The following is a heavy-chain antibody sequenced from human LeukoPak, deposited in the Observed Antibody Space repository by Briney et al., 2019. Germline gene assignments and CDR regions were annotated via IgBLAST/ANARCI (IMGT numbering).Heavy chain of an antibody. CDR3: ETHSSGWYFFDY. CDR2: ISGSGGST. J-gene: IGHJ4*02. Sequence: GGSLRLSCAASGFTFSSYAMSWVRQAPGKGLEWVSAISGSGGSTYYADSVKGRFTISRDNSKNTLYLQMNSLRAEDTAVYYCETHSSGWYFFDYWGQGTLVTVSS. D-gene: IGHD6-19*01. V-gene: IGHV3-23*01. CDR1: GFTFSSYA.